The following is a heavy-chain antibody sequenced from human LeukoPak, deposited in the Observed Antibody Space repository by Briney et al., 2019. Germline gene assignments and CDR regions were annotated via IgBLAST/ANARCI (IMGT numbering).Heavy chain of an antibody. Sequence: GGSLRLSCAASGFTFSGSAMHWVRQASGKGLEWVGRIRSKANSYATAYAASVKGRFTISRDDSKNTAYLRMNSLKTEDTAVYYCTFLLPPLGPWGQGTLVTVSS. CDR3: TFLLPPLGP. CDR2: IRSKANSYAT. V-gene: IGHV3-73*01. D-gene: IGHD3-16*01. J-gene: IGHJ5*02. CDR1: GFTFSGSA.